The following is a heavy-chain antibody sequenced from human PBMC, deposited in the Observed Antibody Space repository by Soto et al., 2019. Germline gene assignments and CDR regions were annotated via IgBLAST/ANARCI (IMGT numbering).Heavy chain of an antibody. J-gene: IGHJ5*02. CDR1: GSTVESGQYY. CDR2: IYYSGST. CDR3: AIDYRAASKIYSLS. V-gene: IGHV4-30-4*01. Sequence: SRTEAGSGSTVESGQYYCMRIRHPPEKGLEWIGYIYYSGSTYSNPSLTIRVTISVDTSKNQFSLQLSSVTAADTAVDYCAIDYRAASKIYSLSLGQ. D-gene: IGHD2-15*01.